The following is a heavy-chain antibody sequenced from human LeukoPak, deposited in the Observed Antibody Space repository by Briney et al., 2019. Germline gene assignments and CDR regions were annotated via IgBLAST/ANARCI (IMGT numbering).Heavy chain of an antibody. D-gene: IGHD1-26*01. CDR1: GGTFSSYA. J-gene: IGHJ4*02. V-gene: IGHV1-69*13. CDR3: ARGPWELSPFDY. CDR2: IIPIFGTA. Sequence: ASVTVSCKASGGTFSSYAISWVRQAPGQGLEWMGGIIPIFGTANYAQKFQGRVTITADESTSTAYMELSSLRSEDTAVYYCARGPWELSPFDYWGQGTLVTVSS.